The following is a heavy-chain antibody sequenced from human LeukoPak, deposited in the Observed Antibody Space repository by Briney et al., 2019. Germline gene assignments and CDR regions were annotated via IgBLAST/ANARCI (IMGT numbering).Heavy chain of an antibody. CDR1: GGTFSSYA. V-gene: IGHV1-69*05. Sequence: SVKVSCKASGGTFSSYAISWVRQAPGQGLEWMGGIIPIFGTANYAQKFQGRVTITTDESTSTAYMELSSLISEDTAVYYCARAYCGGDCYNYLDYWGQGTLVTVSA. J-gene: IGHJ4*02. D-gene: IGHD2-21*02. CDR3: ARAYCGGDCYNYLDY. CDR2: IIPIFGTA.